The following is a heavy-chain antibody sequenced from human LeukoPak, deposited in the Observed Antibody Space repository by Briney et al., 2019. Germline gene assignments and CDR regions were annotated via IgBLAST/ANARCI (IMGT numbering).Heavy chain of an antibody. D-gene: IGHD3-10*01. Sequence: SQTLSLTCAISGDSVSSNSAAWNWIRQSPSRGLEWLGRSYYRYKWYNDYAVSVKSRITINADTSKNQFSMQLNSVTPEDTAMYYCARAFTIVSDAFDIWGQGTMVTVSS. CDR2: SYYRYKWYN. CDR1: GDSVSSNSAA. J-gene: IGHJ3*02. CDR3: ARAFTIVSDAFDI. V-gene: IGHV6-1*01.